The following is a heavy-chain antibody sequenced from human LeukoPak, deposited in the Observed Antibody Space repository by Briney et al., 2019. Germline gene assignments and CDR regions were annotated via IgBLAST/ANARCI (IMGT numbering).Heavy chain of an antibody. J-gene: IGHJ4*02. Sequence: SETLSLTCAVYGGSFSGYYWSWIRQPPGKGLEWIGEINHSGSTNYNPSLKSRVTISVDTSKNQFSLKLSSVTAADTAVYYCARESVAGTNYFDYWGQGTLVAVSS. CDR2: INHSGST. CDR1: GGSFSGYY. D-gene: IGHD6-19*01. CDR3: ARESVAGTNYFDY. V-gene: IGHV4-34*01.